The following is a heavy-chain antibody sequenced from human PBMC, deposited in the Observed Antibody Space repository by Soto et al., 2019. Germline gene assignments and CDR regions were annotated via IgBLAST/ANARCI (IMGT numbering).Heavy chain of an antibody. CDR1: DGSFSGSS. J-gene: IGHJ6*02. Sequence: QVHLQQWGGGLLKPSETLSLRCVVYDGSFSGSSWNWVRQAPGKGLEWIGEITESGSVNYNPSLKSRVRISPDSFKNHFPPNPTPLAAADKAVYYCARSVLRFFPYSYYGMDVWGQGTSVTVSS. D-gene: IGHD3-3*01. V-gene: IGHV4-34*02. CDR3: ARSVLRFFPYSYYGMDV. CDR2: ITESGSV.